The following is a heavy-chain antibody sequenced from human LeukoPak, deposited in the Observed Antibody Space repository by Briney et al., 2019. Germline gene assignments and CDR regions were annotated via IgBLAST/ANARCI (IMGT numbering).Heavy chain of an antibody. Sequence: PGGSLRLSCAASGFTFSSYWMHWVRQAPGKGLVWVSGINSDGSSTIYADSVKGRFTISRDNAKNTLDLQMNSLRAEDTAVYYCARDPGASYQAYWGQGTLATVSS. CDR3: ARDPGASYQAY. J-gene: IGHJ4*02. CDR2: INSDGSST. CDR1: GFTFSSYW. D-gene: IGHD1-26*01. V-gene: IGHV3-74*01.